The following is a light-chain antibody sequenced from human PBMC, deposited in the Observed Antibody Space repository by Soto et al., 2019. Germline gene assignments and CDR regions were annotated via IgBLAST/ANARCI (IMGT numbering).Light chain of an antibody. CDR1: ISDVGGYEY. V-gene: IGLV2-14*01. CDR2: EVS. CDR3: SSYTSSTTLGV. J-gene: IGLJ1*01. Sequence: QSVLTQPASVSGTPGQSLTISCTGDISDVGGYEYVSWYQQHPDKAPKLLISEVSNRPSGVSVRFSGSKSGNTASLTISGLQAEDEAAYYCSSYTSSTTLGVFGTGTKVTVL.